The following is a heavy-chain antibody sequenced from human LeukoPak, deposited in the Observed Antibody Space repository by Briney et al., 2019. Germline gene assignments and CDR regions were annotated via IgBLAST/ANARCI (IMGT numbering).Heavy chain of an antibody. V-gene: IGHV3-30*02. J-gene: IGHJ4*02. D-gene: IGHD1-26*01. CDR1: GFTFSSYG. CDR2: IRYDGSNK. Sequence: GGSLRLSCAASGFTFSSYGMYWVRQAPGKGLEWVAFIRYDGSNKYYADSVKGRFTISRDNSKNTLYLQMNSLRAEDTAVYYCAKGGGSPYYFDYWGQGTLVTVSS. CDR3: AKGGGSPYYFDY.